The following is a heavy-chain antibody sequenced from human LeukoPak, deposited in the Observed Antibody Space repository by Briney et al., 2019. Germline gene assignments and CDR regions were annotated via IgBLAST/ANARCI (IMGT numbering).Heavy chain of an antibody. D-gene: IGHD3-3*01. CDR2: IKKDESEK. J-gene: IGHJ4*02. Sequence: GGSLRHSCAASGFTFSNYWMSWVRQAPGKGLEWVAHIKKDESEKYYVDAVKGRFTIYRDNAKNLLYLQMNSLRPEDTAVYYCAKDRGRFLEYLPSSSFDYWGQGNLVTVSS. CDR3: AKDRGRFLEYLPSSSFDY. V-gene: IGHV3-7*01. CDR1: GFTFSNYW.